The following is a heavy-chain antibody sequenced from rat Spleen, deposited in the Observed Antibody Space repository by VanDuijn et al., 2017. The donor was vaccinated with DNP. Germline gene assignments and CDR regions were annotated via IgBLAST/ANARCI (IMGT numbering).Heavy chain of an antibody. CDR1: GFTFSSFP. CDR3: TRAQQLAYFDY. CDR2: ISTSGGST. D-gene: IGHD1-10*01. J-gene: IGHJ2*01. V-gene: IGHV5-46*01. Sequence: EVQLVESGGGLVQPGRSMKLSCAASGFTFSSFPMAWVRQAPTKGLEWVATISTSGGSTYYRDSVKGRFTISRDNAKSTLYLQMNSLRSEDTATYYCTRAQQLAYFDYWGQGVMVTVSS.